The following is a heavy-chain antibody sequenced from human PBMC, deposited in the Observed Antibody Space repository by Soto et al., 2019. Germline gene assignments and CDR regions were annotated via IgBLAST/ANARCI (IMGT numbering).Heavy chain of an antibody. Sequence: QVHLQESGPGLVAPSGTLSLTCTLSGGSVRAPDWWNWVRQSPDKGLEWIAEVHISGHSNYNPSLRGRVSVSIYSSKNHFYLTLNSVTAADTAIDYCARERQCCSANNCYVDPWCQGTQVTIPS. CDR3: ARERQCCSANNCYVDP. J-gene: IGHJ5*01. CDR2: VHISGHS. CDR1: GGSVRAPDW. D-gene: IGHD1-1*01. V-gene: IGHV4-4*02.